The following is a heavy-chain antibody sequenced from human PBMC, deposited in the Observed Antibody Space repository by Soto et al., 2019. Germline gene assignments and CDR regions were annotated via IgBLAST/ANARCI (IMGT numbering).Heavy chain of an antibody. J-gene: IGHJ5*02. D-gene: IGHD1-1*01. CDR3: AKDLNWRPDH. CDR2: ISFGGGTT. CDR1: GFTFSSYG. Sequence: EVPLLESGGGLVQTGGSLRLSCAASGFTFSSYGMSWVRQAPGKGLEWVSSISFGGGTTYYADSVKGRFTISRDNSKNTLFLQMNSLRAEDTAVYYCAKDLNWRPDHWGQGTLVTVSS. V-gene: IGHV3-23*01.